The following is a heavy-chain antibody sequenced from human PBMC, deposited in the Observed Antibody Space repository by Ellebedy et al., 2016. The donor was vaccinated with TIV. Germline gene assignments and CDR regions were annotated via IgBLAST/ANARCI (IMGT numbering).Heavy chain of an antibody. CDR3: TKDFGTYYYGSGNFDD. J-gene: IGHJ4*02. Sequence: GGSLRLXXAASGFTFSSYAMSWVRQAPGKGLEWVSAISGSGGSTYYADSVKGRFTISRDNSKNTLYLQMNSLRAEDTAVYYCTKDFGTYYYGSGNFDDWGQGTLVTVSS. CDR2: ISGSGGST. V-gene: IGHV3-23*01. D-gene: IGHD3-10*01. CDR1: GFTFSSYA.